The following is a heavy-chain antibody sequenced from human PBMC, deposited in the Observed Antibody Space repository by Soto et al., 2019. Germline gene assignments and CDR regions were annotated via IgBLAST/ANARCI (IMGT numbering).Heavy chain of an antibody. J-gene: IGHJ6*02. V-gene: IGHV3-21*01. CDR1: GFTFSSYS. D-gene: IGHD3-9*01. CDR3: ARGLVGSKYYYYYGMDV. CDR2: ISSSSSYI. Sequence: GGSLRLSCAASGFTFSSYSMNWVRQAPGKGLEWVSSISSSSSYIYYADSAKGRFTISRDNAKNSLYLQMNSLRAEDTAVYYCARGLVGSKYYYYYGMDVWGQGTTVTVSS.